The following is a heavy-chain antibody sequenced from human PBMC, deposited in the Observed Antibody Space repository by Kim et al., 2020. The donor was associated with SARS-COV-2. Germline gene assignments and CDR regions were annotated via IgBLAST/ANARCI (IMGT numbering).Heavy chain of an antibody. CDR1: GFTFSDHY. CDR3: ARVLTDYGDYVFGY. D-gene: IGHD4-17*01. CDR2: TRNKANSYTT. V-gene: IGHV3-72*01. Sequence: GGSLRLSCAASGFTFSDHYMDWVRQAPGKGLEWVGRTRNKANSYTTEYAASGQGSFTISRDDSKHSLYLHMHSLKTADTAVYYCARVLTDYGDYVFGYWG. J-gene: IGHJ4*01.